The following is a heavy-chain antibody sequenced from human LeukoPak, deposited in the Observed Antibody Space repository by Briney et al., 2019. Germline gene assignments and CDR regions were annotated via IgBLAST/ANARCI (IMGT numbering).Heavy chain of an antibody. D-gene: IGHD2-2*01. CDR1: GFSFSDFY. Sequence: GGSLRLSCRASGFSFSDFYMSWIRQSPGKGLEWVAYISSSGTTIYYADSVRGPFTLSRANAENSLYLQMNSLRAEDTAVYYCARGAREYCSPTTCLPFDSWVQGTLVTVSS. J-gene: IGHJ4*02. CDR2: ISSSGTTI. V-gene: IGHV3-11*01. CDR3: ARGAREYCSPTTCLPFDS.